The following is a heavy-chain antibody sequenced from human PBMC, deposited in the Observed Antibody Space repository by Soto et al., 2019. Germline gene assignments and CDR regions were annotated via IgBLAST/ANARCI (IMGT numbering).Heavy chain of an antibody. Sequence: GGSLRLSCAASGFTFSSYWMHWVRQAPGKGLVWVSRINGDGSSTNYADSEKGRFTISRDNAKNTLYLQMNSLRAEDTAVYYCARDPAGRVYGIDYWGQGTLVTVSS. V-gene: IGHV3-74*01. CDR1: GFTFSSYW. CDR2: INGDGSST. J-gene: IGHJ4*02. CDR3: ARDPAGRVYGIDY. D-gene: IGHD4-17*01.